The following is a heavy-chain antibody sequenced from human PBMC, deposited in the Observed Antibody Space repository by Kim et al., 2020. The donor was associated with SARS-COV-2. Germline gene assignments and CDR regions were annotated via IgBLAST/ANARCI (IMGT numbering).Heavy chain of an antibody. CDR1: GFTFSFYA. J-gene: IGHJ6*02. V-gene: IGHV3-30-3*01. Sequence: GGSLRLSCAASGFTFSFYAMHWVRQAPGKGLEWVTIISYDGSNKYYADSVKGRFTISRDNSKNTLYLQMNSLRPEDTAVYYCARGYKPQTYSSGWYGYYYYGMDLWGQGTTVTVSS. D-gene: IGHD6-19*01. CDR2: ISYDGSNK. CDR3: ARGYKPQTYSSGWYGYYYYGMDL.